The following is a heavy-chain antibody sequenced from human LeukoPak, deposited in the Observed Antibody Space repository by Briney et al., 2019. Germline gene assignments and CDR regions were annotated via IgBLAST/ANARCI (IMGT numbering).Heavy chain of an antibody. CDR3: AKWDIVVVPAAMWVGDYYYGMDV. V-gene: IGHV3-23*01. CDR1: GFTFSSYA. CDR2: ISVVGVSN. J-gene: IGHJ6*02. Sequence: PGGSLRLSCAASGFTFSSYAMSWVRQAPGKGLGWFQLISVVGVSNNYADSVKGRFTISRDNSKNTLYLQMNSLRAEDTAVYYCAKWDIVVVPAAMWVGDYYYGMDVWGQGTTVTVSS. D-gene: IGHD2-2*01.